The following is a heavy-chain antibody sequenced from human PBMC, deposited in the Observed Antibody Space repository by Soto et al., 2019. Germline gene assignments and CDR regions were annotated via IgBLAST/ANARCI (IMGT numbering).Heavy chain of an antibody. V-gene: IGHV3-23*01. Sequence: EVPLLGSGGGLVQPGGSLRLSCAASGFTFSSYAMSWVRQGPGNGLEWVSAISGSGVSTYYADSVKGRFTISRDNSKNPLYLQMNSLSAEDTAVYYCAKEHHYSSSWSEFDYWGQGTLVTVSS. J-gene: IGHJ4*02. CDR3: AKEHHYSSSWSEFDY. D-gene: IGHD6-13*01. CDR1: GFTFSSYA. CDR2: ISGSGVST.